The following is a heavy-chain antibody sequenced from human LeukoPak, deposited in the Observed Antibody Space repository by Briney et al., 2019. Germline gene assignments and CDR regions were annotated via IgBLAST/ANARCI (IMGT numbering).Heavy chain of an antibody. J-gene: IGHJ4*02. CDR2: IYDSGST. Sequence: SETLSLSCTVSGVSISSSSYYWGWIRQPQGKGLEWIGSIYDSGSTYYNPSLRSRVTITVDTSKNQFSLKLSSVPAADTAVYYCARHLFFRDMITFGGGRPYYFDYWGQGTLVTVSS. D-gene: IGHD3-16*01. V-gene: IGHV4-39*01. CDR1: GVSISSSSYY. CDR3: ARHLFFRDMITFGGGRPYYFDY.